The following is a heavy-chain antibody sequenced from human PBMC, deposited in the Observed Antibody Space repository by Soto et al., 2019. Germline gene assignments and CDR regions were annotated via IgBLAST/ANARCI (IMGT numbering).Heavy chain of an antibody. V-gene: IGHV3-30*02. CDR2: MSYDGSAK. Sequence: GGSLRLSCAGSGFIFSNNGMHWVRQAPGKGLEWVAFMSYDGSAKFYADSVKGRFTISRDNSKSTLFLHMSNLRAEDTAMYHCAIARVADAALDHWGQGTLVTVSS. D-gene: IGHD6-6*01. CDR3: AIARVADAALDH. J-gene: IGHJ4*02. CDR1: GFIFSNNG.